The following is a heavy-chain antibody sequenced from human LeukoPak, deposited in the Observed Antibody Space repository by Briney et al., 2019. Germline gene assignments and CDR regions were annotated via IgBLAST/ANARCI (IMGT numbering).Heavy chain of an antibody. J-gene: IGHJ2*01. D-gene: IGHD3-10*01. CDR1: GGSISTYS. V-gene: IGHV4-59*08. CDR2: IYYSGST. CDR3: ARHRDGDVFDL. Sequence: SETLSLTCSVSGGSISTYSWSWIRQPPGKGLEWIGYIYYSGSTNYNPSLKSRVTISVDTSKNQFSLKLSSVAAADTAVYYCARHRDGDVFDLWGRGTLVTVSS.